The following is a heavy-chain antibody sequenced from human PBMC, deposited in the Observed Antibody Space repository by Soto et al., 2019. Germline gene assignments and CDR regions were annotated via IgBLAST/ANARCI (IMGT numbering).Heavy chain of an antibody. CDR3: AKVFSPEGGNYFDY. CDR2: ISNSFSDGNT. Sequence: EVQLLESGGGLVQPGGSLRRSCAASGFTFSNYAMNWVRQAPGKGLEWVSAISNSFSDGNTHYADSVKGRFTISRDNDKNTVFLEMNSLRAEDTAVYYCAKVFSPEGGNYFDYWGQGTLVTVSS. CDR1: GFTFSNYA. V-gene: IGHV3-23*01. J-gene: IGHJ4*02.